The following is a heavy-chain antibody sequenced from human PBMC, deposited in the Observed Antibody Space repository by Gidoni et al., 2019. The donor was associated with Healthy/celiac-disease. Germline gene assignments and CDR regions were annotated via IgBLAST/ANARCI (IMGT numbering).Heavy chain of an antibody. J-gene: IGHJ4*02. CDR3: ARRWAARPFDY. D-gene: IGHD6-6*01. Sequence: QVQLQQWGAGLLKPSETLSLTCAVYGGSFRGYYWSWIRQPPGKGLEWIGEINHSGSTNYNPSHKSRVTISVDTSKNQFSLKLSSVTAADTAVYYCARRWAARPFDYWGQGTLVTVSS. CDR2: INHSGST. CDR1: GGSFRGYY. V-gene: IGHV4-34*01.